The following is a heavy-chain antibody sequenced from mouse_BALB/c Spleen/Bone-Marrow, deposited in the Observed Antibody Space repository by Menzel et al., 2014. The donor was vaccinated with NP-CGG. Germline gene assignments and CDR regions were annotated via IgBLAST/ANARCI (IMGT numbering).Heavy chain of an antibody. D-gene: IGHD1-1*01. V-gene: IGHV14-3*02. Sequence: EVQLQQSGAELVKPGASVKLSCTASGFNIKDTYMHWVKQRPEQGLEWIGRIDPANGNTKYDPKFQGKATITADTSSNTAYQQRSSLASEVTTVYYCAMYCYGSSLFGYWGQETLVTVSA. J-gene: IGHJ3*01. CDR1: GFNIKDTY. CDR2: IDPANGNT. CDR3: AMYCYGSSLFGY.